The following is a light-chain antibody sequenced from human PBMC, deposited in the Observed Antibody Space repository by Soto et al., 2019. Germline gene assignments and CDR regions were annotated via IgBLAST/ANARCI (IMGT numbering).Light chain of an antibody. CDR3: QQYGSSPR. CDR2: GAS. V-gene: IGKV3-20*01. Sequence: IVLMQSPGTLTLSPGERATLSCRASQSVSSSYLAWYQQKPGQAPRLRIYGASSRATGIPDRLSGSGSGTDFTLTISRMEPEDFAVYYCQQYGSSPRFGQGTKVDI. CDR1: QSVSSSY. J-gene: IGKJ1*01.